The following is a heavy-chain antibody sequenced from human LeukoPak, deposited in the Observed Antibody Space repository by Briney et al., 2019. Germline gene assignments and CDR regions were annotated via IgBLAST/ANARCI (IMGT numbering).Heavy chain of an antibody. CDR1: GFTFSGST. J-gene: IGHJ4*02. CDR3: AGGSLHDYSGFDY. CDR2: IRTKANSYAT. Sequence: GGSLRLSCAASGFTFSGSTIHWVRQASGKGLEWVGRIRTKANSYATAYAASVKGRFTISRADSKNTAYLQMNSLRAEDTAVYYCAGGSLHDYSGFDYWGQGTLVTVSS. D-gene: IGHD4-11*01. V-gene: IGHV3-73*01.